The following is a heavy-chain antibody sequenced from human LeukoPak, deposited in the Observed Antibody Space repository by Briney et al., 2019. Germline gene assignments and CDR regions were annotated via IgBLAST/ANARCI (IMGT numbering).Heavy chain of an antibody. CDR2: IYYSGST. D-gene: IGHD3-3*01. CDR3: ARRLEGIGGYS. CDR1: GGSISSYY. Sequence: SETLSLTCTVSGGSISSYYWSWIRQPPGKGLEWIGYIYYSGSTNYNPSLKSRVTISVDTSKNQFSLKLSSVTAADTAVYYCARRLEGIGGYSWGQGTLVTVSS. J-gene: IGHJ4*02. V-gene: IGHV4-59*08.